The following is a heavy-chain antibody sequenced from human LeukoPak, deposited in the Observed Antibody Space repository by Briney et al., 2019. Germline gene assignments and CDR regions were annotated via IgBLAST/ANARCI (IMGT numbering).Heavy chain of an antibody. Sequence: GGSLRLSCAASGFTFRSYAMSWVRQAPGKGLWWVSAISGSGDSTYYADSVKDRFTISRDNSKNTLYLQMGSLRAEDMAVYYCAREQSVLRYFDWLLAIWGQGTMVTVSS. CDR2: ISGSGDST. D-gene: IGHD3-9*01. V-gene: IGHV3-23*01. CDR3: AREQSVLRYFDWLLAI. J-gene: IGHJ3*02. CDR1: GFTFRSYA.